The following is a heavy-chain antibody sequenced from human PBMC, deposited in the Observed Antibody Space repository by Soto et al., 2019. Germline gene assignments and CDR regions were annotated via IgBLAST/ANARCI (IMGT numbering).Heavy chain of an antibody. CDR3: ARWSYRDY. J-gene: IGHJ4*02. CDR2: ISGSDGKT. CDR1: GFSFSSYA. V-gene: IGHV3-23*01. D-gene: IGHD3-10*01. Sequence: DVQLLESGGGLVQPGGSLRLSCAASGFSFSSYAMSWVRQAPGKGLEWVSTISGSDGKTFYADSVKGRFSISRDTSKNTLYLQMNSLRADDTAVYYCARWSYRDYWGQGTRVTVSS.